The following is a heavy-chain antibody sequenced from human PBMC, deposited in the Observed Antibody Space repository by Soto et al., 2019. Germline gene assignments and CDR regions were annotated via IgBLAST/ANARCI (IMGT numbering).Heavy chain of an antibody. CDR2: INPNNGGT. V-gene: IGHV1-2*02. CDR3: ASDDFWSGYYSGGFPSRYYYGMDV. Sequence: ASVKVSCKASGYTFTVHYMHWVRQAPGQGLEWMGWINPNNGGTNYAQKFQGSVTMTRDTSISTAYMELSRLRSDDTAVYYCASDDFWSGYYSGGFPSRYYYGMDVWGQCTTVTVSS. CDR1: GYTFTVHY. J-gene: IGHJ6*02. D-gene: IGHD3-3*01.